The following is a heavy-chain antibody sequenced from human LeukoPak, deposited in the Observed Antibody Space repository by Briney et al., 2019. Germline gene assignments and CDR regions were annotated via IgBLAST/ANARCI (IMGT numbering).Heavy chain of an antibody. CDR2: ISSSSSTI. Sequence: GGSLRLSCAASGFTFSSYSMNWVRQAPGKGLEWVSYISSSSSTIYYADSVKGRFTISRDNSKNSLYLQMNSLRAEDTAVYYCARDLRDGIDYWGQGTLVTVSS. V-gene: IGHV3-48*01. CDR3: ARDLRDGIDY. D-gene: IGHD5-24*01. J-gene: IGHJ4*02. CDR1: GFTFSSYS.